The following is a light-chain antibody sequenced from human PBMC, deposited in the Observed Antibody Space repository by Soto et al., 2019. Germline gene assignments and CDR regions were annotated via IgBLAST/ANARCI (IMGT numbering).Light chain of an antibody. CDR1: GSDVGSYKY. CDR2: EVS. Sequence: QSVLTQPASVSGSPGQSITISCTGTGSDVGSYKYVSWYQQHPGKAPKLIIFEVSNRPSGVSDRFSGSKSGNTASLTISGLQVEDEADYYCSSYTSISSLGVFGTGTQLTVL. V-gene: IGLV2-14*01. J-gene: IGLJ1*01. CDR3: SSYTSISSLGV.